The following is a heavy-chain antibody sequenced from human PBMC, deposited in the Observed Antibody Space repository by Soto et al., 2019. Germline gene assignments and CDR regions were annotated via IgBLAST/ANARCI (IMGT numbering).Heavy chain of an antibody. CDR1: GDSITSYY. D-gene: IGHD3-22*01. V-gene: IGHV4-59*01. J-gene: IGHJ6*02. Sequence: PSETLSLTCSVSGDSITSYYWCWIRQPPRKGLEWIAYIYYTGSTNYNPSLKIRVTLSVDTSKNQFSLKLTSVTAAVTAAYYCARDTVYYDNGSLLDPYYGMDVWGQGTTVTVSS. CDR3: ARDTVYYDNGSLLDPYYGMDV. CDR2: IYYTGST.